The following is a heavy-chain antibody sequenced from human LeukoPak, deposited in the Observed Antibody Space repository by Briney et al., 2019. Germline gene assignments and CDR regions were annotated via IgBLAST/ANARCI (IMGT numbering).Heavy chain of an antibody. CDR3: ARGPVDLWPDEYYYLDV. CDR1: GGSISSSSSY. Sequence: PSETLSLTCTVSGGSISSSSSYWVWIRQSPGKGLAWIGTMYYSGSTYKNMSLEGRVTISLDTSKNQLSLKLNSVTAADTAVYYCARGPVDLWPDEYYYLDVWGKGTMVTVSS. J-gene: IGHJ6*03. CDR2: MYYSGST. V-gene: IGHV4-39*07. D-gene: IGHD1-14*01.